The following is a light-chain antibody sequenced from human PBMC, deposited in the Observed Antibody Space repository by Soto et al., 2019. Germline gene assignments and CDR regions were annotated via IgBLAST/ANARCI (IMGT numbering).Light chain of an antibody. Sequence: DIQMTQSPSSLSASVGDRVTITYRASQSISSYLNWYQQKPGKVPKLLIYAASSLQGGVPSRFSGSGSGTDFPLTISSLQPEDFATYYCQQSFSAPWTFGQGTKVDIK. CDR3: QQSFSAPWT. V-gene: IGKV1-39*01. J-gene: IGKJ1*01. CDR2: AAS. CDR1: QSISSY.